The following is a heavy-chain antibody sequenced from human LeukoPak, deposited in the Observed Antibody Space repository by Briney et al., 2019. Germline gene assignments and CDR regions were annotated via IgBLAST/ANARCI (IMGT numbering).Heavy chain of an antibody. V-gene: IGHV3-23*01. CDR1: GFTFSSYA. J-gene: IGHJ4*02. D-gene: IGHD3-22*01. Sequence: GGSLRLSCAASGFTFSSYAMSWVRQAPGKGLEWVSAISGSGGSTYYADSVKGRFTISRDNSKNTLYLQMNSLRAEDTAVYYCAKVGITTIVVVTYYFDYWGQGTLVTVSS. CDR2: ISGSGGST. CDR3: AKVGITTIVVVTYYFDY.